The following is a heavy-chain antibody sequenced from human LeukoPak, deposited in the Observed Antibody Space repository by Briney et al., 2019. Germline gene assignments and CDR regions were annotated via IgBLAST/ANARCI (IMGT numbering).Heavy chain of an antibody. Sequence: ASVKVSCKASGYTFTSYGISWVRQAPGQRLEWMGWISAYNGNTNYAQKLQGRVTMTTDTSTSTAYMELRSLRSDDTAVYYCARASRYYDSSGYYPKPNLDYWGQGTLVTVSS. CDR3: ARASRYYDSSGYYPKPNLDY. J-gene: IGHJ4*02. CDR1: GYTFTSYG. V-gene: IGHV1-18*01. CDR2: ISAYNGNT. D-gene: IGHD3-22*01.